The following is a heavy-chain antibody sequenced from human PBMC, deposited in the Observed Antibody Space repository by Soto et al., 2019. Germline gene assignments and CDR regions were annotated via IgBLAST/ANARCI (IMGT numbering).Heavy chain of an antibody. CDR2: IYYSGST. CDR3: ARAGLGTAMVNFDY. Sequence: SETLSLTCTVSGGSISGYYWNWIRQPPGKGLEWIGYIYYSGSTNYNPSLKSRVTISVDTSKNQFSLKLSSVTAADTAVYYCARAGLGTAMVNFDYWGQGTLVTVSS. D-gene: IGHD5-18*01. CDR1: GGSISGYY. V-gene: IGHV4-59*01. J-gene: IGHJ4*02.